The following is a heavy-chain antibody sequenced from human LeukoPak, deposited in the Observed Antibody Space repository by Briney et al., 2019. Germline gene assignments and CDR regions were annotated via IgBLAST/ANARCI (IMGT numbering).Heavy chain of an antibody. CDR3: ARGVAAAGTSAEYFQH. D-gene: IGHD6-13*01. Sequence: PSETLSLTCTVAGGSIGSSYWSWIRQPPGKGLEWIGYIYHSGSTSYNPSLKSRVTISVDTSKNQFSLKLRSVTAADTAVYYCARGVAAAGTSAEYFQHWGQGTLVTVSS. V-gene: IGHV4-59*01. J-gene: IGHJ1*01. CDR1: GGSIGSSY. CDR2: IYHSGST.